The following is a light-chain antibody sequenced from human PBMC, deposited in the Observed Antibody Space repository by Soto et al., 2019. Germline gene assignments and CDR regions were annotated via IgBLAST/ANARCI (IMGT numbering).Light chain of an antibody. Sequence: QSVLTQPPSVSGAPGQRVTISCTGSSSNIGAGYHVHWHQQLPGTAPKLLIYGNSNRPSGVPDRFSGSKSGTSASLAITGLQAEDEADYYCQSYDSSLSGSVFGGGTKLTAL. CDR3: QSYDSSLSGSV. CDR1: SSNIGAGYH. J-gene: IGLJ3*02. V-gene: IGLV1-40*01. CDR2: GNS.